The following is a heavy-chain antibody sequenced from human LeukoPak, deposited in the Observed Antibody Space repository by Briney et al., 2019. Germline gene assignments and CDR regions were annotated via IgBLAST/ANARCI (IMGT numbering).Heavy chain of an antibody. CDR3: AKDGLTRTTVTTFSDY. D-gene: IGHD4-17*01. V-gene: IGHV3-9*01. J-gene: IGHJ4*02. CDR1: GFTFDDYA. CDR2: ISWNSGSI. Sequence: GGSLRHSCPASGFTFDDYAMHWVRQAPGKGLEGVSRISWNSGSIGYADSVKGRFTISRDNAKNSLYLQMNSLRAEDTALYYCAKDGLTRTTVTTFSDYWGQGTLVTVSS.